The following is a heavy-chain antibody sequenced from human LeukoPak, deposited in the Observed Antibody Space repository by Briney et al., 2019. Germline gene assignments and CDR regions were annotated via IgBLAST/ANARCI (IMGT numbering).Heavy chain of an antibody. J-gene: IGHJ4*02. CDR1: GYTFTSYG. D-gene: IGHD3-10*01. V-gene: IGHV1-18*04. Sequence: ASVMVSRKASGYTFTSYGISWVRQAPGQGLEWMGWISAYNGNTNYAQKLQGRVTMTTDTSTSTAYMELTSLRSDDTAVYYCARDRKDVLLWFGELLPYFDYWGQGTLVTVSS. CDR3: ARDRKDVLLWFGELLPYFDY. CDR2: ISAYNGNT.